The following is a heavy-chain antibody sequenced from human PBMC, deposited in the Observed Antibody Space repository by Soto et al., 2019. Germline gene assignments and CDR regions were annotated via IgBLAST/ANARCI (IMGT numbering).Heavy chain of an antibody. CDR1: GFTFINYA. CDR2: ISGGGDRT. D-gene: IGHD2-2*01. Sequence: EVQLLESGGGLVQPGGSLRLSCVGSGFTFINYAMNWVRQTPGKGLEWVSGISGGGDRTFDADSVKGRFTISRDNSKTTVNLQMNSLRADDTAVYYCARKVLGSTSRPDWWYFDLWGRGTLVTVSS. CDR3: ARKVLGSTSRPDWWYFDL. V-gene: IGHV3-23*01. J-gene: IGHJ2*01.